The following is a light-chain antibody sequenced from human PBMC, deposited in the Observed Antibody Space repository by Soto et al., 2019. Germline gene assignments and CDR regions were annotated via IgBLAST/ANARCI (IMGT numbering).Light chain of an antibody. J-gene: IGLJ1*01. Sequence: QSVLTQPRSVSGSPGQSVTVSCTGTSSDVGAYNYVSWYQQHPGKAPKLMTYDVSKRPSGVPDRFSGSKSGNTASLTISGLQAEDEADYYCCSYADNYSYVFGTGTKVTLL. CDR1: SSDVGAYNY. V-gene: IGLV2-11*01. CDR2: DVS. CDR3: CSYADNYSYV.